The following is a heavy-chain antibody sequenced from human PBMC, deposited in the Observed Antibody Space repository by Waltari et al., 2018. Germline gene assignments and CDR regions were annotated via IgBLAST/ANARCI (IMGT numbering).Heavy chain of an antibody. V-gene: IGHV3-9*02. CDR1: GVTSHDYA. J-gene: IGHJ6*02. CDR3: TKDLSPGGADV. D-gene: IGHD3-10*02. Sequence: EVQLVESGGDWVQPGRSLRLSCAASGVTSHDYAMHWVRQPPGKGREWISGICWNSDKIDYADSVKGRFTTSRDNAKGSLYLQMNSLRAEDTALYYCTKDLSPGGADVWGQGTTVTVSS. CDR2: ICWNSDKI.